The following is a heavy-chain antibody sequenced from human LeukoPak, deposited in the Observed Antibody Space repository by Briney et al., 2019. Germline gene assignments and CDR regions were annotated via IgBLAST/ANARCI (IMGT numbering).Heavy chain of an antibody. CDR2: IGANGGSL. CDR3: SKDRRGDYYYYGMDV. Sequence: PGGSLRLSCAASGFTFSSYAITWVRQAPGKGLEWVSTIGANGGSLFYADSVKGRFTISRDNSKDTLYLQMSSLRAEDTAVYYCSKDRRGDYYYYGMDVWGKGTTVTVSS. J-gene: IGHJ6*04. CDR1: GFTFSSYA. D-gene: IGHD3-16*01. V-gene: IGHV3-23*01.